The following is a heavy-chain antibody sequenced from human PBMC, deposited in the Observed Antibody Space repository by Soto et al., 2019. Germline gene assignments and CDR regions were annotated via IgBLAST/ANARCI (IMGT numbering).Heavy chain of an antibody. J-gene: IGHJ4*02. CDR3: ARAQSGSYGY. CDR1: GFTFSSYA. CDR2: ISYDGSNK. V-gene: IGHV3-30-3*01. D-gene: IGHD1-26*01. Sequence: QVQLVESGGGVVQPGRSLRLSCAASGFTFSSYAMHWVRQAPGKGLEWVAVISYDGSNKYYADSVKGRFTISRDNSKNTPELQMNSLRAEDEAVYYYARAQSGSYGYWGQGTLVTVSS.